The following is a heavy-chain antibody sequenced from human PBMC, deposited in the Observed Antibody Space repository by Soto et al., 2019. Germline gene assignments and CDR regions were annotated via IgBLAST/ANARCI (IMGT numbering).Heavy chain of an antibody. CDR2: ISYDGSNK. V-gene: IGHV3-30-3*01. J-gene: IGHJ4*02. D-gene: IGHD3-10*01. Sequence: QVQLVESGGGVVQPGRSLRLSCAASGFAFSSYAMHWVRQAPGKGLEWVAVISYDGSNKYYADSVKGRFTIYRDKSKEKLYLQMNSRRAEDTAVYYCERNLPGSGDWGQGTLVTVSS. CDR1: GFAFSSYA. CDR3: ERNLPGSGD.